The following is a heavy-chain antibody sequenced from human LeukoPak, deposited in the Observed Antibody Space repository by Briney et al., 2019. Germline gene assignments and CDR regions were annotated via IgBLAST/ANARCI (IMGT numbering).Heavy chain of an antibody. D-gene: IGHD3-10*01. Sequence: TSETLSLTCTVSGYFISSGYYWGWIRQPPGKGLQWIGSIHHSGSTYYNPSLKSRVTISVDTSKNQFSLKLSSVTAADTAVYYCARDSLLWFGELWGQGTLVTVSS. CDR1: GYFISSGYY. V-gene: IGHV4-38-2*02. CDR2: IHHSGST. J-gene: IGHJ1*01. CDR3: ARDSLLWFGEL.